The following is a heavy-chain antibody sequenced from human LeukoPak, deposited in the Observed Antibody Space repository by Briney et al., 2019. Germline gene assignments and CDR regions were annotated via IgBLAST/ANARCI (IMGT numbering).Heavy chain of an antibody. CDR2: ISGSDGST. CDR1: GFTFSNYA. V-gene: IGHV3-23*01. Sequence: PGGSLRLSCTASGFTFSNYAMSWVRQAPGKGLEWVSTISGSDGSTYYADSAKGRLTISRDNSKNTLYLQMNSLRVEDTAIYYCAKGRGYCTGGSCYSDYWGQGTLVTVSS. CDR3: AKGRGYCTGGSCYSDY. D-gene: IGHD2-15*01. J-gene: IGHJ4*02.